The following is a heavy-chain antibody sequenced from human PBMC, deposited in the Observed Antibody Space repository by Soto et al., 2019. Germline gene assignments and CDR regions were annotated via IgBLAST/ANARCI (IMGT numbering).Heavy chain of an antibody. Sequence: SHPLXLTCAISWDIFSADIACLKFIMQSPSRCLEWLGRTYYRSKWYTDYAESVKSRITINPDTSKNQVSLQLKSVTPEDTAVYYSTNGATSGPYANYSPGIDVWGQGTTVTVSS. CDR1: WDIFSADIAC. CDR2: TYYRSKWYT. D-gene: IGHD2-21*01. CDR3: TNGATSGPYANYSPGIDV. J-gene: IGHJ6*02. V-gene: IGHV6-1*01.